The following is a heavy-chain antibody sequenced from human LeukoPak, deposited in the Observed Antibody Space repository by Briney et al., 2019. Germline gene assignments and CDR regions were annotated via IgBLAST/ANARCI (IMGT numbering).Heavy chain of an antibody. CDR1: GRSLSGYY. CDR3: AKAGYQLIGVSVDWFDP. J-gene: IGHJ5*02. V-gene: IGHV4-34*01. Sequence: SETLSLTCAVYGRSLSGYYWSWIRQPPGKGLEWIGQINHSGSTNYNPSLKSRVTISVDTSKNHFSLKLTSVTAADTSVYYCAKAGYQLIGVSVDWFDPWGQGTLVTVSS. CDR2: INHSGST. D-gene: IGHD2-2*01.